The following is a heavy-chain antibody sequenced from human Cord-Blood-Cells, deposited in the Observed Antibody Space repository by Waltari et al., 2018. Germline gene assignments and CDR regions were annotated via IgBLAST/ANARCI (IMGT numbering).Heavy chain of an antibody. D-gene: IGHD3-9*01. CDR3: ATSLTGQIGAFDI. V-gene: IGHV4-59*11. CDR2: IYYSGST. J-gene: IGHJ3*02. CDR1: GGSISSHY. Sequence: QVQLQESGPGLVKPSETLSLTCTVSGGSISSHYWSWLRQPPGKGLEWLGYIYYSGSTNYNPSLKSRVTISVDTSKNQFSLKLSSVTAADTAVYYCATSLTGQIGAFDIWGQGTMVTVSS.